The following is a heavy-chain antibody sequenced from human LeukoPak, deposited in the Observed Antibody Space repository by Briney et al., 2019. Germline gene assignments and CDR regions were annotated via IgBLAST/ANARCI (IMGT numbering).Heavy chain of an antibody. CDR3: ARGPELGYGGYFDY. CDR2: ISSSSSYI. CDR1: GFTFSSYN. J-gene: IGHJ4*02. V-gene: IGHV3-21*01. D-gene: IGHD4-23*01. Sequence: KPGGSLRLSCAASGFTFSSYNMNWVRQAPGKGLEWVSSISSSSSYIYYADSVKGRFTISRDNAKNSLYLQMNSLRAEDTAVYYCARGPELGYGGYFDYWGQGTLVTVSS.